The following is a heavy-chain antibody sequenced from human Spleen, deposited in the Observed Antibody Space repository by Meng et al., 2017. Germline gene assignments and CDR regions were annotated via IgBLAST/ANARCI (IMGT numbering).Heavy chain of an antibody. Sequence: GPLRLSCAVYGGSFSGYYWSWIRQPPGKGLEWIGEINHSGSTNYNPSLKSRVTISVDTSKNQFSLKLSSVTAADTAVYYCATRYSSGWYYWAFDIWGQGTMVTVSS. CDR1: GGSFSGYY. CDR3: ATRYSSGWYYWAFDI. D-gene: IGHD6-19*01. CDR2: INHSGST. J-gene: IGHJ3*02. V-gene: IGHV4-34*01.